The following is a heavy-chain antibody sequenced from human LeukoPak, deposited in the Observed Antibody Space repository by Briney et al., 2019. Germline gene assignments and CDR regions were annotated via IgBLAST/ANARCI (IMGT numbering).Heavy chain of an antibody. CDR2: MKDDGSTT. D-gene: IGHD2-8*01. V-gene: IGHV3-74*01. Sequence: GGSLRLSCAVSGFTFGSRWMHWVRQAPGKGLVWVALMKDDGSTTNYAASVKGRLTASRDDAKNTVYLQMTSLRAEDTAVYYCHPLAYVTNWGQGTLVTVSS. J-gene: IGHJ4*02. CDR1: GFTFGSRW. CDR3: HPLAYVTN.